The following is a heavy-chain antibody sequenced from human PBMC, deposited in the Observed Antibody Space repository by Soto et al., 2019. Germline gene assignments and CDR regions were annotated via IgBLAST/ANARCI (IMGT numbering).Heavy chain of an antibody. J-gene: IGHJ5*02. Sequence: SETLSLTCTVSGGSISSGDYYWSWIRQPPGKGLEWIGYIYYSGSTYYNPSLKSRVTISVDTSKNQFSLKLSSVTAADTAVYYCVRWKYYGSGSYYPNNWFDPWGQGTLVTVSS. CDR2: IYYSGST. D-gene: IGHD3-10*01. V-gene: IGHV4-30-4*01. CDR3: VRWKYYGSGSYYPNNWFDP. CDR1: GGSISSGDYY.